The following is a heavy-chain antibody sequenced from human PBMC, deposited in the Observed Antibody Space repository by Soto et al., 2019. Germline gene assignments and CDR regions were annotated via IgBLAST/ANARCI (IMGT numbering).Heavy chain of an antibody. V-gene: IGHV4-39*01. CDR1: GGSISSSSYY. Sequence: QLQLQESGPGLVKPSETLSLTCTVSGGSISSSSYYWGWIRQPPGKGLEWIGSIYYSGSTYYNPSLKNRVTISVATSKNQFSLKLSSVTAADTAVYYCARNYSGSWDNFAYWGQGTLVTVSS. J-gene: IGHJ4*02. CDR2: IYYSGST. D-gene: IGHD1-26*01. CDR3: ARNYSGSWDNFAY.